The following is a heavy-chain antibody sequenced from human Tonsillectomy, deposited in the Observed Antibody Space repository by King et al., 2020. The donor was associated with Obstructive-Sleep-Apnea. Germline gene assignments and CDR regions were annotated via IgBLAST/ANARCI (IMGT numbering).Heavy chain of an antibody. Sequence: VQLQESGPGLVKPSETLSLTCTVSGGSINNYFWSWIRQPPGKGLEWIGYIYYNGSTNYTPSLKSRVTISVDPSKTQFSLKLTSVTAADTARYYCARHTYRSSPGDAYWGQGTLVTVSS. V-gene: IGHV4-59*08. D-gene: IGHD6-6*01. CDR2: IYYNGST. CDR1: GGSINNYF. CDR3: ARHTYRSSPGDAY. J-gene: IGHJ4*02.